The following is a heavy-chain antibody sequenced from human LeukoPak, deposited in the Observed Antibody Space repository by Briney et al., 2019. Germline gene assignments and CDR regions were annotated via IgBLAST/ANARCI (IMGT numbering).Heavy chain of an antibody. CDR1: GGSISSYY. J-gene: IGHJ4*02. CDR2: SSYSGST. Sequence: SETLSLTCPVPGGSISSYYWSWIRQPPGKGLEWIGYSSYSGSTNYNPSLKGRVTVSGDASKNQFSLKLSSVSAADTAVYYCAAGGDGMATILLEYWGQGTLVTVSS. V-gene: IGHV4-59*08. D-gene: IGHD5-24*01. CDR3: AAGGDGMATILLEY.